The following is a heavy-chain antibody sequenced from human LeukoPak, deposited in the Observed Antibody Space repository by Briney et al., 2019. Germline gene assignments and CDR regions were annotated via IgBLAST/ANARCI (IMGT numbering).Heavy chain of an antibody. V-gene: IGHV3-23*01. J-gene: IGHJ4*02. CDR2: ISDSAGTT. Sequence: GGSLRLSCAPSGFTFSADAMSWVRQAPGKGLEWVSSISDSAGTTYYAASVTGRFTISRDSSRTTLYLQVNSLWAEDTAVYYCAKQSAGVTTGYFDYWGQGTLVTVSS. CDR1: GFTFSADA. CDR3: AKQSAGVTTGYFDY. D-gene: IGHD1-26*01.